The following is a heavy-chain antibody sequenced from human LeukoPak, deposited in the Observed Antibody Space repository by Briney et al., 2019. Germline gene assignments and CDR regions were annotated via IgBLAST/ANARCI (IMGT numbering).Heavy chain of an antibody. CDR1: GGSFSSSSYY. CDR2: IYYDGST. CDR3: ARDRDYYDSSGYSTHLDY. Sequence: SQTLSLTCTVSGGSFSSSSYYWGWIRQPPGKGLEWIGNIYYDGSTYDNPSLKSRVTISVDKSNNQFSLKLSSVTAADTAVYYCARDRDYYDSSGYSTHLDYWGQGTLVTVSS. J-gene: IGHJ4*02. D-gene: IGHD3-22*01. V-gene: IGHV4-39*07.